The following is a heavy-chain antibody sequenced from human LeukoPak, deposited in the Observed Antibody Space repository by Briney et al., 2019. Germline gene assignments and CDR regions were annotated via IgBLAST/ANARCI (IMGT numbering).Heavy chain of an antibody. CDR3: ARAQLPYYYYGMDV. CDR1: GYTFTSYG. CDR2: ISAYNGNT. V-gene: IGHV1-18*01. Sequence: ASVKVSCKASGYTFTSYGISWVRQAPGQGLEWMGWISAYNGNTNYAQKLQGRVTMTTDPSTSTAYRELRSLRSDDTAVYYCARAQLPYYYYGMDVWGQGTTVTVSS. J-gene: IGHJ6*02. D-gene: IGHD2-2*01.